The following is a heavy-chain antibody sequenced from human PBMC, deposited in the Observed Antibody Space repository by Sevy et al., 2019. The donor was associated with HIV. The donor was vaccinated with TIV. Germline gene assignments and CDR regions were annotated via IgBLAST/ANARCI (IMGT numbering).Heavy chain of an antibody. CDR2: LSYDGSTQ. D-gene: IGHD6-19*01. CDR3: TRDAGYSVGWYPSNY. CDR1: GFSVSSHA. J-gene: IGHJ4*02. Sequence: GGSLRLSCAASGFSVSSHAMHWVRQVPGKGLEWVALLSYDGSTQYYADSVKGRFSISRDNSKNILYLQMNSLRPADTALYYCTRDAGYSVGWYPSNYWGQGTLVTVSS. V-gene: IGHV3-30*04.